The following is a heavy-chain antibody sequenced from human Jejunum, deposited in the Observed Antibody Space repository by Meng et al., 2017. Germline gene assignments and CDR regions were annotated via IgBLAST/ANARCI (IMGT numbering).Heavy chain of an antibody. J-gene: IGHJ2*01. CDR3: ARDGGGTFDF. CDR2: INYDGTST. Sequence: GGSLRLSCSVSGFTFKNYYMHWVRQDPGKGLECISRINYDGTSTLYADSVKGRFTVSRDNAKNTLFLQMNSLRVEDTALYYCARDGGGTFDFWGRGTLVPSPQ. V-gene: IGHV3-74*01. CDR1: GFTFKNYY. D-gene: IGHD1-7*01.